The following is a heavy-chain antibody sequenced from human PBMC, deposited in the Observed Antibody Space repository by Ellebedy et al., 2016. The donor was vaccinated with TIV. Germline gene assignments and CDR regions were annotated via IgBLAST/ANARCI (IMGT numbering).Heavy chain of an antibody. CDR2: ISYDGSNK. J-gene: IGHJ3*02. V-gene: IGHV3-30*04. Sequence: GGSLRLSCAASGFTFSSYAMHWVRQAPGKGLEWVAVISYDGSNKYYADSVKGRFTISRDNSKNTLYLQMNSLRAEDTAVYYCARRYSGSYSGAFDIWGQGTMVTVSS. CDR3: ARRYSGSYSGAFDI. D-gene: IGHD1-26*01. CDR1: GFTFSSYA.